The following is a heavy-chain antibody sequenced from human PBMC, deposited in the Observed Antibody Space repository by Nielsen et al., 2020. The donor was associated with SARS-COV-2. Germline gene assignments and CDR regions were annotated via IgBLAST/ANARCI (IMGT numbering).Heavy chain of an antibody. CDR1: GYTFTSYY. CDR3: ARGGVVTASMYYYYGMDV. D-gene: IGHD3-3*01. Sequence: VKVSCKASGYTFTSYYMHWVRQAPGQGLEWMGIINPSGGSTSYAQKFQGRVTMTRDTSTSTVYMELSSLRSEDTAVYYCARGGVVTASMYYYYGMDVWGQGTTVTVSS. V-gene: IGHV1-46*01. J-gene: IGHJ6*02. CDR2: INPSGGST.